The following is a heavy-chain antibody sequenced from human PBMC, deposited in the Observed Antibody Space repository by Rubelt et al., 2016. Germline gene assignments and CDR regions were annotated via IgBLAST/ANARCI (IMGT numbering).Heavy chain of an antibody. V-gene: IGHV4-39*07. J-gene: IGHJ5*02. Sequence: NPSLKSRVTISVDTSKNQFSLKLSSVTAADTAVYYCARNGYSSSWYFIGTGWFDPWGQGTLVTVSS. CDR3: ARNGYSSSWYFIGTGWFDP. D-gene: IGHD6-13*01.